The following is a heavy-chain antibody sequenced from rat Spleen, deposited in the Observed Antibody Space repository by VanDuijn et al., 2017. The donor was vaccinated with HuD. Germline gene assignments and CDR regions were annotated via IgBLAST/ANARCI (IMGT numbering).Heavy chain of an antibody. V-gene: IGHV5-7*01. D-gene: IGHD3-8*01. Sequence: EVQLVESGGGLVQPGRSLKLSCAASGFTFSDYYMAWVRQAPKKGLEWVATISYDGSSTYYRDSVKGRFTISRDNAENTVYLQMNSLRSEDTATYYCAKSPLDYWGQGVMVTVSS. CDR1: GFTFSDYY. J-gene: IGHJ2*01. CDR3: AKSPLDY. CDR2: ISYDGSST.